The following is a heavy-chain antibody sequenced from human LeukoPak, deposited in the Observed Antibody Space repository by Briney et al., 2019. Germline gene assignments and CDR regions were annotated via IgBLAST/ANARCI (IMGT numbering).Heavy chain of an antibody. Sequence: SETLSLTCTVSGDSISSYYWSWIRQPAGKGLEWIGRIYASGSTNYNPSLKSRVTMLLDTSKNQFSLNLSSVTAADTAVYYCARKALTGDWFDPWGQGTLVTVSS. D-gene: IGHD3-9*01. CDR3: ARKALTGDWFDP. V-gene: IGHV4-4*07. CDR2: IYASGST. J-gene: IGHJ5*02. CDR1: GDSISSYY.